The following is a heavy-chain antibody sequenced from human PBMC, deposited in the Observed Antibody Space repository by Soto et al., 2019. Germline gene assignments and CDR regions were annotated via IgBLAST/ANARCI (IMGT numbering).Heavy chain of an antibody. Sequence: SETLSLTCSVSGVAMTYGGYSWSWIRQPPGKGLEWIGLISHSGRAISHPSFASRATISLDTTNNAFSLTLKSVTAADTAVYYCARGRSFRLVGVPLDSWGQGTLVTAPQ. CDR1: GVAMTYGGYS. CDR3: ARGRSFRLVGVPLDS. J-gene: IGHJ4*02. V-gene: IGHV4-61*03. D-gene: IGHD3-16*02. CDR2: ISHSGRA.